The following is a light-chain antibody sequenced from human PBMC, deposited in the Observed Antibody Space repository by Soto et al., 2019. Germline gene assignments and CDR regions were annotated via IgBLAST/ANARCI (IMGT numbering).Light chain of an antibody. V-gene: IGKV1-39*01. CDR2: AAS. Sequence: DIQMTQSPSSLSAFVGDRVIITCRASQSIGFALNWYQQQPGKAPKLLIFAASTLQGGVPSRFSGSGSGTEFTLAISSLQPEDFATYFCQQGSGSPYTFGQGTKLEI. CDR1: QSIGFA. CDR3: QQGSGSPYT. J-gene: IGKJ2*01.